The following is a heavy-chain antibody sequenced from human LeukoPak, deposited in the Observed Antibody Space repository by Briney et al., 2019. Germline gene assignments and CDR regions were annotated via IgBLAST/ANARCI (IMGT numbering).Heavy chain of an antibody. CDR3: ASNYDSSGYYYYYYMDV. V-gene: IGHV3-48*03. CDR2: ISSSVSTI. D-gene: IGHD3-22*01. CDR1: GFTFSSYE. J-gene: IGHJ6*03. Sequence: GGSLRLSCAASGFTFSSYEMNWVRQAPGKGLEWVSYISSSVSTIYYADSVRGRFTISRDNAKNSLYLQMNSLRAEDTAVYYCASNYDSSGYYYYYYMDVWGKGTTVTVSS.